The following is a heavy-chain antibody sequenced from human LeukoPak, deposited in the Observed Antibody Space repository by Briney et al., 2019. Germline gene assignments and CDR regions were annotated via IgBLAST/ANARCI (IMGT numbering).Heavy chain of an antibody. J-gene: IGHJ3*02. D-gene: IGHD2-2*01. V-gene: IGHV3-49*03. CDR2: IRSNPYGGTT. CDR1: GFSFGDYA. CDR3: TSLKDIVILPAAI. Sequence: GGSLRLSCTGSGFSFGDYAMSWFRQAPGKGLEWVGFIRSNPYGGTTEYAASVKGRFTISRDDSKNIAYLQMNSLKTEDTAMYYCTSLKDIVILPAAIGGQGTMVTVSS.